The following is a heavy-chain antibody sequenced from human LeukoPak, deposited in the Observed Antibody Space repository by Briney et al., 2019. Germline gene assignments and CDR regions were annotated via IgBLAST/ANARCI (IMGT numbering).Heavy chain of an antibody. CDR3: ASDLYYYDSSGYYSYDAFDI. CDR2: INPNSGGT. J-gene: IGHJ3*02. D-gene: IGHD3-22*01. V-gene: IGHV1-2*02. CDR1: GYTFTGYY. Sequence: ASVKVSCKASGYTFTGYYMHWVRQAPGQGLEWMGWINPNSGGTNYAQKFQGRVTMTRDTSISTAYMELSRLRSDDTAVYYCASDLYYYDSSGYYSYDAFDIWGQGTMVIVSS.